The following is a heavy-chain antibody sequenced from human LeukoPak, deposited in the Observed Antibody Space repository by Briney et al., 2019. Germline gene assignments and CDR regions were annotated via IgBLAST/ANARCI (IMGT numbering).Heavy chain of an antibody. CDR1: GVSVSDGLYY. CDR3: ATPYCSGISCLDIFNM. CDR2: KYYSGSA. D-gene: IGHD2-15*01. Sequence: PSQTLSLTCNVSGVSVSDGLYYWTWIRQLPGKGLEWIGYKYYSGSAKYNPSLKSRLTISIDTSKNQFSLQLSSVTAADTAKYYCATPYCSGISCLDIFNMWGQGTRVTVSS. J-gene: IGHJ3*02. V-gene: IGHV4-31*03.